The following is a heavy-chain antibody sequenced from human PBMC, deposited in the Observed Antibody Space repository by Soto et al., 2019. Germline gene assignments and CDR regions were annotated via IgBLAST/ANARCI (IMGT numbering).Heavy chain of an antibody. CDR2: IKQDETEK. CDR3: ARVRTENYYGMDV. J-gene: IGHJ6*02. Sequence: PGGSLRLSCADSGFTFSSYWMSWVRQAPGKGLEWVANIKQDETEKYYVDSVKGRFAISRDNGKNTLYLQMNSLRAEDTAVYYCARVRTENYYGMDVWGQGTTVTVS. V-gene: IGHV3-7*05. CDR1: GFTFSSYW.